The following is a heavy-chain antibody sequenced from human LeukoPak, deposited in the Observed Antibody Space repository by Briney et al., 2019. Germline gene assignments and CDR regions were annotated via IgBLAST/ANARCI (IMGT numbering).Heavy chain of an antibody. CDR2: INHSGST. D-gene: IGHD2-21*02. V-gene: IGHV4-34*01. Sequence: PSETLSLTCAVYGGSFSGYYWSWIRQPPGKGLEWIGEINHSGSTNYNPSLKSRVTISVDTSKNQFSLKLSSVTAADTAVYYCARSGIVVVTAFDYWGQGTLVTVSS. J-gene: IGHJ4*02. CDR3: ARSGIVVVTAFDY. CDR1: GGSFSGYY.